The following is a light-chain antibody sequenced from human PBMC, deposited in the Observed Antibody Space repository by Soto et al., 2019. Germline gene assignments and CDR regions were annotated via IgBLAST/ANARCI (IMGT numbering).Light chain of an antibody. V-gene: IGKV3-11*01. J-gene: IGKJ1*01. CDR2: DAS. CDR3: QQRSNWSWT. Sequence: EIVLTQSPATLSLSPGERATLSCRASQSVSSYLAWYQQKPGQAPRLLIYDASNRATGIPARFSSSGSGTDFTLTISSLEPEDVAVYYCQQRSNWSWTFGQGTKVEIK. CDR1: QSVSSY.